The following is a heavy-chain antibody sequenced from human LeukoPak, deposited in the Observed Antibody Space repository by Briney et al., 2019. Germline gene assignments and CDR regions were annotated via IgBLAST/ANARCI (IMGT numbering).Heavy chain of an antibody. CDR2: IYHSGST. Sequence: SETLSLTCTVSGGSISSSNWWSWVRQPPGKELEWIGEIYHSGSTNYNPSLKSRVTISVDTSKNQFSLKLSSVTAADTAVYYCARGPGYSSSNYWGQGTLVTVSS. CDR1: GGSISSSNW. V-gene: IGHV4-4*02. CDR3: ARGPGYSSSNY. J-gene: IGHJ4*02. D-gene: IGHD6-13*01.